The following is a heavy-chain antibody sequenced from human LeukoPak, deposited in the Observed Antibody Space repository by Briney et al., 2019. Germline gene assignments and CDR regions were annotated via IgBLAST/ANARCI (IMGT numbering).Heavy chain of an antibody. CDR2: INPKSGDT. CDR3: ARDSTYSTNYYFDF. Sequence: GESLKISCKGSGYSFTSYWIGWVRQAPGQGLEWLGWINPKSGDTKIAQKFQGWVAMTRDTSISTAYIELNTLRSDDTAVYYCARDSTYSTNYYFDFWGQGTLVTVSS. V-gene: IGHV1-2*04. CDR1: GYSFTSYW. D-gene: IGHD6-13*01. J-gene: IGHJ4*02.